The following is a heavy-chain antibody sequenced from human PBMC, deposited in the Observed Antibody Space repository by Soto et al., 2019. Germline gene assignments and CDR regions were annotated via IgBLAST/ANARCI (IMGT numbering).Heavy chain of an antibody. J-gene: IGHJ4*02. D-gene: IGHD3-22*01. CDR1: GFTFTSYD. CDR3: AKDRWSYYYHSSGPFD. Sequence: PGGSLRLSCAASGFTFTSYDMHWVRQAPGKGLEWVALIWYDGSNKYYADSVKGRFTISRDTSNNTLYLQMNSLRAEDTAVYYCAKDRWSYYYHSSGPFDWGQGTLVTVSS. CDR2: IWYDGSNK. V-gene: IGHV3-33*06.